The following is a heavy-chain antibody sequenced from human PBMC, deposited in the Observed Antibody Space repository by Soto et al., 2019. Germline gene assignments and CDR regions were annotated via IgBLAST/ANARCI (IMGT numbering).Heavy chain of an antibody. CDR2: ISYEGSYK. CDR3: ARDWYYYGSGSYAVGDV. CDR1: GFTFSGYA. J-gene: IGHJ6*02. D-gene: IGHD3-10*01. V-gene: IGHV3-30*04. Sequence: GGSLRLSCAAPGFTFSGYAMHWVRHAPGKGLEWVAIISYEGSYKYYADSVKGRFTVSRDNSKNTVYLQMNSLRAEDTAVYYCARDWYYYGSGSYAVGDVWGLGTTVTVSS.